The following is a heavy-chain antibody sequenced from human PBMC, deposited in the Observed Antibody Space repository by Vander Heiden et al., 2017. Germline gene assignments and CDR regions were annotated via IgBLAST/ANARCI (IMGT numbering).Heavy chain of an antibody. J-gene: IGHJ4*02. CDR2: SSSSGGST. D-gene: IGHD1-1*01. V-gene: IGHV3-23*01. CDR3: EKAYHQLTTYFDY. Sequence: EVQLLESGGGLVQPGGSLRLSCAASGFTFSSYAMSWVRQAQGKGLEWVSASSSSGGSTYYADSVKGRFTISRDNSKNTLYLQMNSLRAEDTAVYYCEKAYHQLTTYFDYWGQGTLVTVSS. CDR1: GFTFSSYA.